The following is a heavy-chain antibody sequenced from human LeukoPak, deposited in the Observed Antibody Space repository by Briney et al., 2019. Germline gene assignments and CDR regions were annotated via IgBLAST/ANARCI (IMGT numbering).Heavy chain of an antibody. CDR2: INHSGST. CDR3: ARGKRLRFLEWYQPHPFDY. Sequence: PSETLSLTCAVYGGSFSGYYWSWIRQPPGKGLEWIGEINHSGSTNYNPSLKSRVTISVDTSKNQFSLKLSSVTAADTAVYYCARGKRLRFLEWYQPHPFDYCGHGTPVTVSS. J-gene: IGHJ4*01. V-gene: IGHV4-34*01. D-gene: IGHD3-3*01. CDR1: GGSFSGYY.